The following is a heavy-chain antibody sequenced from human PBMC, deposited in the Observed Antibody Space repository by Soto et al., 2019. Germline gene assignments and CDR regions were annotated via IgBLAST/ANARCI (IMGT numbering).Heavy chain of an antibody. V-gene: IGHV3-23*01. Sequence: HPWGSLRLSGAASGFTCSSYSMNWARQAPGKGLEWVSAIRGSGGSTYYADSVKGRFTISRDNSKNTLYLQMNSLRAEDTAVYYCAKDRVGAHSFFSYWGQGTLVTVSS. CDR2: IRGSGGST. CDR1: GFTCSSYS. J-gene: IGHJ4*02. D-gene: IGHD1-26*01. CDR3: AKDRVGAHSFFSY.